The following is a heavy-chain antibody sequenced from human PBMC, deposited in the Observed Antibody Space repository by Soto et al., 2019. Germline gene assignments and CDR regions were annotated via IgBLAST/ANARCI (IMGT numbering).Heavy chain of an antibody. J-gene: IGHJ4*02. CDR2: IYNSGST. D-gene: IGHD3-16*01. CDR1: GGSISSYY. V-gene: IGHV4-59*01. Sequence: SETLSLTCTVSGGSISSYYWSWIRQPPGKGLEWIGNIYNSGSTNYNPSLKSRVTMSVDMSKNQFSLKLSSVTAADTAVYHCARGYPYSYVDYWGQGTLVTVSS. CDR3: ARGYPYSYVDY.